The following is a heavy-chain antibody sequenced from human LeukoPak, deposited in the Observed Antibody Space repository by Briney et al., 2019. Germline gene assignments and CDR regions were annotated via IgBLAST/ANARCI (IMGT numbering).Heavy chain of an antibody. V-gene: IGHV3-53*01. Sequence: GGSLRLSCAASGLTVSSNYMSWVRQAPGKGLEWVSVIYSGGSTYYADSVKGRFTISRDNSKNTLYLQMNSLRAEDTAVYYCSASNIAVAGTFDYWGQGTLVTVSS. CDR1: GLTVSSNY. J-gene: IGHJ4*02. CDR2: IYSGGST. D-gene: IGHD6-19*01. CDR3: SASNIAVAGTFDY.